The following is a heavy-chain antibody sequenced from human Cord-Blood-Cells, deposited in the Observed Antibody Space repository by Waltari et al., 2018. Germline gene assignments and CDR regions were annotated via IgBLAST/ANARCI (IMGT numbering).Heavy chain of an antibody. D-gene: IGHD1-7*01. CDR2: IYHSGST. CDR1: GYSISSGYY. J-gene: IGHJ4*02. CDR3: ARDGKNWNYGGYYFDY. Sequence: QVQLQESGPGLVKPSETLSLPCAVSGYSISSGYYWGWIRPPPGKGLEWIGSIYHSGSTYYNPSLKSRVTISVDTSKNQFSLKLSSVTAADTAVYYCARDGKNWNYGGYYFDYWGQGTLVTVSS. V-gene: IGHV4-38-2*02.